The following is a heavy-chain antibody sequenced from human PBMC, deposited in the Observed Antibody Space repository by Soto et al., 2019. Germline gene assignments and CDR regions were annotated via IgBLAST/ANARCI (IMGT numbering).Heavy chain of an antibody. J-gene: IGHJ6*02. D-gene: IGHD2-8*01. CDR3: ARVRGYAGHYYYGMDV. Sequence: SDTLSLTCAVSGGSISSSNWWSRVRQPPGKGLEWIGEIYHSGSTNYNPSLKSRVTISVDKSKNQFSLKLSSVTAADTAVYYCARVRGYAGHYYYGMDVWGQGTTVT. V-gene: IGHV4-4*02. CDR1: GGSISSSNW. CDR2: IYHSGST.